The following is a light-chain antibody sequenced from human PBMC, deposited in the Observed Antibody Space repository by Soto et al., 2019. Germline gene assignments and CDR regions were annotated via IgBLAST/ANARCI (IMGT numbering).Light chain of an antibody. CDR3: QKYNSAPPEVT. CDR2: AAS. V-gene: IGKV1-27*01. Sequence: DLQMTQSPSSLSASVGDRVTITCRASQGISNYLAWYQQKPGKVPKLLIYAASTLQSGVPSRFSGSGSGTDFTLTISSLQPEDVATYYCQKYNSAPPEVTFGPGTKVDIK. CDR1: QGISNY. J-gene: IGKJ3*01.